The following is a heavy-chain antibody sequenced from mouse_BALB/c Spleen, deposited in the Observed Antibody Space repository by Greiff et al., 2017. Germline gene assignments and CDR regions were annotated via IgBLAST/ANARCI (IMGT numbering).Heavy chain of an antibody. Sequence: QVQLQQPGAELVKPGAPVKLSCKASGYTFTSYWMNWVKLRPGRGLEWIGRIDPSDSETHYNQKFKDKATLTVDKSSSTAYIQLSSLTSEDSAVYYCAKIPTDGAYWGQGTLVTVSA. J-gene: IGHJ3*01. CDR2: IDPSDSET. CDR1: GYTFTSYW. D-gene: IGHD1-1*01. V-gene: IGHV1-69*02. CDR3: AKIPTDGAY.